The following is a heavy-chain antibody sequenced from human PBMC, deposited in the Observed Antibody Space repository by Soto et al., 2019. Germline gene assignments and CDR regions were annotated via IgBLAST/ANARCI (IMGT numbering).Heavy chain of an antibody. CDR2: ISTYNGNT. CDR1: GYTFTSHG. D-gene: IGHD3-10*01. J-gene: IGHJ3*02. CDR3: ARDAGVTIYTRDTFDM. Sequence: QVQLVQSGAEVKKPGASVTVSCKASGYTFTSHGIIWVRQAPGQGLEWMGWISTYNGNTNYAQKLQGRVTMTTDTSTATAYMELRSLRSDDTAVYYCARDAGVTIYTRDTFDMWGQGTVVTVSS. V-gene: IGHV1-18*01.